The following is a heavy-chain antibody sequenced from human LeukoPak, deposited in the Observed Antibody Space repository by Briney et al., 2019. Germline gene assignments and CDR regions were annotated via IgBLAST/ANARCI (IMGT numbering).Heavy chain of an antibody. CDR1: ASTFTSYG. V-gene: IGHV1-18*04. CDR3: ARDVWGYSFRYGDH. D-gene: IGHD5-18*01. J-gene: IGHJ4*02. Sequence: APVTLSLTSSASTFTSYGTNWVRQAPAQGLEWMGWITAYNGKTNYAQKLQGRVTMTPDTSTTTAYMELGSLRSDDTAVYYCARDVWGYSFRYGDHWGQGPLVTVSS. CDR2: ITAYNGKT.